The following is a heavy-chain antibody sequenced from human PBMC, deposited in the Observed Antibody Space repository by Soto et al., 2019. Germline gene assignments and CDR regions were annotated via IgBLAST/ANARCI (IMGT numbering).Heavy chain of an antibody. CDR2: IYHSGST. V-gene: IGHV4-30-4*01. CDR3: ARERPDGARLDP. CDR1: GGSISSGDYY. Sequence: QVQLQESGPGLVKPSQTLSLTCTVSGGSISSGDYYWSWIRQPPGKGLEGIGYIYHSGSTYYYPSQQSGVTISVDTSKDQFPLKLSSVTAADTAVYYWARERPDGARLDPWGQGTLVTVSS. J-gene: IGHJ5*02. D-gene: IGHD6-6*01.